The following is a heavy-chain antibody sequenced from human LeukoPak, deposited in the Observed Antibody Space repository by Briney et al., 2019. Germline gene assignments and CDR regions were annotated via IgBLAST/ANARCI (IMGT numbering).Heavy chain of an antibody. CDR2: INSDGRST. CDR3: ARDIGATNWFDP. CDR1: GFTLSSYW. J-gene: IGHJ5*02. D-gene: IGHD1-26*01. V-gene: IGHV3-74*01. Sequence: GGSLRLSCAASGFTLSSYWMHWVRQAPGKGLVWVSRINSDGRSTSYADSVKGRFTISGDNAKNTLYLQMNSLRAEDTAVYYCARDIGATNWFDPWGQGTLVTVSS.